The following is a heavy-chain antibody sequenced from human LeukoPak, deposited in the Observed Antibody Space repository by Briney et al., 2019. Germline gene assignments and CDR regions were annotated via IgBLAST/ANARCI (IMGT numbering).Heavy chain of an antibody. D-gene: IGHD6-19*01. CDR2: IYYSGST. V-gene: IGHV4-59*08. CDR3: ARLSSSEYNWFDP. Sequence: PSETLSLTCTVSGGSISYYYWSWIRQPPGKGLEWIGYIYYSGSTNYNPSLKSRVTISVDTSKNQFSLKLSSVTAADTAVYYCARLSSSEYNWFDPWGQGTLVTVSS. CDR1: GGSISYYY. J-gene: IGHJ5*02.